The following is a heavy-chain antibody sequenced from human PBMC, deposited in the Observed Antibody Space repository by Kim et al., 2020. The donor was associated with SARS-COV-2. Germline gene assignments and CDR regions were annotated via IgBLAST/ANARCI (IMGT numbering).Heavy chain of an antibody. D-gene: IGHD2-15*01. CDR2: TSGSADRT. J-gene: IGHJ4*01. V-gene: IGHV3-23*01. CDR1: GFTFSNYA. CDR3: AKDILLRAATPEYFDC. Sequence: GGSLRLSCAASGFTFSNYAISWVRQAPGKGLEWVATTSGSADRTYYADSVRGRFTVSRDNSRKTLDVQMNSLRAEDTAVYYCAKDILLRAATPEYFDCW.